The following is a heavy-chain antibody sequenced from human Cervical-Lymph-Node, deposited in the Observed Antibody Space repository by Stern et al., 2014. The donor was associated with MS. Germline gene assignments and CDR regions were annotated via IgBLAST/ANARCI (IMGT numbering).Heavy chain of an antibody. CDR2: NYDSGIN. CDR3: ARGRINSGYVPRFDP. J-gene: IGHJ5*02. Sequence: QLQLQESGPGLVKPSETLSLTCTVSGGSISGYYWSWIRQPPGKGLEWIGYNYDSGINNYNPSLKSRVTISVATSKTQFSLKLSSVPAADTAVYYCARGRINSGYVPRFDPWGQGTLVTVSS. D-gene: IGHD5-12*01. V-gene: IGHV4-59*01. CDR1: GGSISGYY.